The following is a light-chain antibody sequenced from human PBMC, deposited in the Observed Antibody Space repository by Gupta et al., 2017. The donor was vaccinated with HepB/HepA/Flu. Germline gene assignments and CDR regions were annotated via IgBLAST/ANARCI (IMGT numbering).Light chain of an antibody. V-gene: IGLV3-21*04. CDR3: QVWDSSSDHPV. Sequence: SYVLTQPPSVSVAPGKTARINCGGNNIGSKSVHWYQQKPGQAPVLVIYYDSDRPSGIPERFSGSNSGNTATLTISRVEAGDEADYYCQVWDSSSDHPVFGTGTKVTVL. J-gene: IGLJ1*01. CDR2: YDS. CDR1: NIGSKS.